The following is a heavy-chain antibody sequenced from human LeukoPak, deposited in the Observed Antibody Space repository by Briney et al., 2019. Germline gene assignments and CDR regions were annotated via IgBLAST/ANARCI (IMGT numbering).Heavy chain of an antibody. CDR3: ARGGSPPEALGDAFDI. D-gene: IGHD1-26*01. J-gene: IGHJ3*02. CDR1: GFTFSSYS. CDR2: ISSSSSYI. Sequence: PGGSLRLSCAASGFTFSSYSMNWVRQAPGKGLEWVSSISSSSSYIYYADSVKGRFTISRDNAKNSLYLQMNSLRAGDTAVYYCARGGSPPEALGDAFDIWGQGTMVTVSS. V-gene: IGHV3-21*01.